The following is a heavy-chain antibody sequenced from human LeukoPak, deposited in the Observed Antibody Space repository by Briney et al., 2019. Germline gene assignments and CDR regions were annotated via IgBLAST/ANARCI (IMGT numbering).Heavy chain of an antibody. V-gene: IGHV3-23*01. D-gene: IGHD2-8*02. CDR2: ISGSANTT. CDR3: AKNSDTDGKDHFDY. Sequence: GGSLRLSCTASGFTFSSYAMSWVRQAPGKGLEWFSAISGSANTTYYADSVKGRFTVSRDISKTTLYLQMNSLRAEDTAVYYCAKNSDTDGKDHFDYWGQGTLVTVSS. J-gene: IGHJ4*02. CDR1: GFTFSSYA.